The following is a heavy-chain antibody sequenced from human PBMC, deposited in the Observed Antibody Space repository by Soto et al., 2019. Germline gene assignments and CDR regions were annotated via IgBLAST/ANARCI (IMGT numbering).Heavy chain of an antibody. CDR2: IYSGGST. Sequence: EVQLVESGGGLVQPGGSLRLSCAASGFTVSSNYVSWVRQAPGTGLEWVSVIYSGGSTYYADSVKGRFTISRDNSKNTLYLQMNSLRAEDTAVYYCARSDLDGSGGIDYWGQGTLVTVSS. D-gene: IGHD3-10*01. CDR3: ARSDLDGSGGIDY. V-gene: IGHV3-66*01. J-gene: IGHJ4*02. CDR1: GFTVSSNY.